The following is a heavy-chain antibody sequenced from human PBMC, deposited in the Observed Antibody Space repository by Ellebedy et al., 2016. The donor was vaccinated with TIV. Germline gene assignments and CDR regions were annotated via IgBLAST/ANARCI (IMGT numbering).Heavy chain of an antibody. CDR2: ISAYNGNT. V-gene: IGHV1-18*04. Sequence: AASVKVSCKASGYTFTSYGISWVRQAPGQGLEWMGWISAYNGNTNYAQKLQGRVTMTTDTSTSTAYMELRSLRSDDTAVYYCARFQAGYYPKPPDYWGQGTLVTVSS. CDR1: GYTFTSYG. J-gene: IGHJ4*02. D-gene: IGHD3-9*01. CDR3: ARFQAGYYPKPPDY.